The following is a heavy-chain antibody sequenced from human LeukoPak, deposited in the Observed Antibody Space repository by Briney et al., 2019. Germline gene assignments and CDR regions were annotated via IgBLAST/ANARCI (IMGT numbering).Heavy chain of an antibody. V-gene: IGHV4-4*07. D-gene: IGHD1-26*01. CDR1: GGSIRSYY. CDR2: IYSRGTT. CDR3: ARDGYTASYYSLDY. J-gene: IGHJ4*02. Sequence: PSETLSLTCSVSGGSIRSYYWSWIRQPVGKGLESIGRIYSRGTTNYNPSLKSRVSMSVDMSKNQFSPRLNSVTAADTAVYYCARDGYTASYYSLDYWGQGILVTVSS.